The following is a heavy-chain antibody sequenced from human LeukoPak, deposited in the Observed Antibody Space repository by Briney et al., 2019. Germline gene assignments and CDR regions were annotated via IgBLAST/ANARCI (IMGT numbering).Heavy chain of an antibody. CDR3: AREVAGTVDY. Sequence: PSETLSLTYAVSGGSISSRNWWSWVRQPPGKGLEWIGEIYHSGSTNYNPSLKSRVTISADKSKNQISLKLSSVTAADTAVYYCAREVAGTVDYGGQGTLVTVSS. J-gene: IGHJ4*02. CDR1: GGSISSRNW. CDR2: IYHSGST. D-gene: IGHD6-19*01. V-gene: IGHV4-4*02.